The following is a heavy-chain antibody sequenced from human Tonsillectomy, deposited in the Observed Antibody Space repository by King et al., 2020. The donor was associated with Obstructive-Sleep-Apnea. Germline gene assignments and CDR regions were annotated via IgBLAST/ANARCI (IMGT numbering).Heavy chain of an antibody. Sequence: QVKLVESGGGVVQPGTSLRLYCAASGFTFSTYGMDWVRQAPGKGLEWVAFIRYDGSSDYYAEAVQGRFSISRDNSKNTLYLHMNSLRADDTAVYYCAREGPGASRPLDSWGQGTLVTVSS. CDR2: IRYDGSSD. CDR3: AREGPGASRPLDS. V-gene: IGHV3-33*01. CDR1: GFTFSTYG. D-gene: IGHD1-26*01. J-gene: IGHJ4*02.